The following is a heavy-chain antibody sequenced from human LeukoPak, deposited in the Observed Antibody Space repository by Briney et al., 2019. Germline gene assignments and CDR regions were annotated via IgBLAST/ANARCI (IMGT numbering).Heavy chain of an antibody. J-gene: IGHJ3*02. CDR1: GGSINNYY. V-gene: IGHV4-4*07. D-gene: IGHD2-15*01. CDR3: ARGRYCSADICSGGDAFDI. CDR2: IYTRGST. Sequence: SETLSLPCTVSGGSINNYYWSWIRQPAGKGLEWIGRIYTRGSTNYNPSLKSRVTMSVDTSKNQFSLKLSSVTAADTAVYYCARGRYCSADICSGGDAFDIWGQGTMVSVSS.